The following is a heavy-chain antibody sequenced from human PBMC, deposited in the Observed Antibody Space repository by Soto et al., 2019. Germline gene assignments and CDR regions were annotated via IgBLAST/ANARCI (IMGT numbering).Heavy chain of an antibody. CDR2: INHSGST. CDR3: ASWYCSGGSCYVGYYF. D-gene: IGHD2-15*01. Sequence: SETLSLTCAVYGGSFSGYYWSWIRQPPGKGLEWIGEINHSGSTNYNPSLKSRVTISVDTSKNQFSLKLSSVTAADTAVYYCASWYCSGGSCYVGYYFWGQGTLVTVSS. CDR1: GGSFSGYY. J-gene: IGHJ4*02. V-gene: IGHV4-34*01.